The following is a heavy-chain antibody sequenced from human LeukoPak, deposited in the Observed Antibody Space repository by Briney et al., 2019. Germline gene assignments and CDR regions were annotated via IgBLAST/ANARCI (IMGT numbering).Heavy chain of an antibody. V-gene: IGHV6-1*01. D-gene: IGHD7-27*01. CDR2: TYYRSKWYN. Sequence: SQTLSLTCAISGDGVSSNSAAWNWIRQSPSRGLEWLGRTYYRSKWYNDYAVSVKSRITINPDTSKNQFSLQLNSVTPEDTAVYYCARATTVWGDNWFDPWGQGTLVTVSS. J-gene: IGHJ5*02. CDR1: GDGVSSNSAA. CDR3: ARATTVWGDNWFDP.